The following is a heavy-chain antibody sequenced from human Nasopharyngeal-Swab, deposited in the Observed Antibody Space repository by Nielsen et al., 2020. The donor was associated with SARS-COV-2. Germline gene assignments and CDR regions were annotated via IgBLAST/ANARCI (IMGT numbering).Heavy chain of an antibody. D-gene: IGHD3-10*01. CDR1: GYTFTGYY. CDR3: ARGRITMVRGVQENAFDI. Sequence: ASVKVSCKASGYTFTGYYMHWVRQAPGQGLEWMGRINPNSGGTNYAQKFQGRVTMTRDTSISTAYMELSSLRSEDTAVYYCARGRITMVRGVQENAFDIWGQGTMVTVSS. J-gene: IGHJ3*02. CDR2: INPNSGGT. V-gene: IGHV1-2*06.